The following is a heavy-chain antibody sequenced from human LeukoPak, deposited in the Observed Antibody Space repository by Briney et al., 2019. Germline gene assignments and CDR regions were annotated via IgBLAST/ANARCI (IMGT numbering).Heavy chain of an antibody. CDR2: IWYDGSNK. Sequence: GGSLRLSCAASGFTFSSYGMHWVRQAPGKGLEGVAVIWYDGSNKYYADSVKGRFTISRDNSKNTLYLQMNSLRAEDTAVYYCARRKAVAGTVFDYWGQGTLVTVSS. J-gene: IGHJ4*02. CDR3: ARRKAVAGTVFDY. V-gene: IGHV3-33*01. D-gene: IGHD6-19*01. CDR1: GFTFSSYG.